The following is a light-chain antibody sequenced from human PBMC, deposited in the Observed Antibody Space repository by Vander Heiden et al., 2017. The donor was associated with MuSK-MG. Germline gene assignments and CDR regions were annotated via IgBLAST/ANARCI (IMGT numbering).Light chain of an antibody. Sequence: DIQMTQSPSTLSASVGDRVTITCRASQNINNRLAWYQQKPGKAPKLLIYKASSLETGVPSRFSGSGSGTEFTLTISSLQPDDFATYYCQQDNNYRTFGQGTKVEIK. J-gene: IGKJ1*01. CDR3: QQDNNYRT. V-gene: IGKV1-5*03. CDR1: QNINNR. CDR2: KAS.